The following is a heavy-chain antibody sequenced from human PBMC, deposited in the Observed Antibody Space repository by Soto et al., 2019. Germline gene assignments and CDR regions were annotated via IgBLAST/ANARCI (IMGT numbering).Heavy chain of an antibody. CDR1: GFTVSSNY. J-gene: IGHJ3*02. Sequence: GGSLRLSCAASGFTVSSNYMSWVHQAPGKGLEWVSVIYSGGSTYYADSVKGRFTISRHNSKNTLYLQMNSLRAEDTAVYYCARDFRRGNDAFDIWGQGTMVTVSS. D-gene: IGHD1-26*01. CDR2: IYSGGST. CDR3: ARDFRRGNDAFDI. V-gene: IGHV3-53*04.